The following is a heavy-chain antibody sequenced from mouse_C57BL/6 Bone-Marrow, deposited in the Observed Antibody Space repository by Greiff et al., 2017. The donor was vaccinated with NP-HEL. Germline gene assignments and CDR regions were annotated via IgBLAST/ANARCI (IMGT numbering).Heavy chain of an antibody. CDR1: GFTFSSYA. CDR2: ISDGGSYT. Sequence: DVQLQESGGGLVKPGGSLKLSCAASGFTFSSYAMSWVRQTPEKRLEWVATISDGGSYTYYPDNVKGRFTISRDNAKNNLYLQMSHLKSEDTAMYYCARGRGSWDGFAYWGQGTLVTVSA. V-gene: IGHV5-4*01. CDR3: ARGRGSWDGFAY. J-gene: IGHJ3*01. D-gene: IGHD4-1*01.